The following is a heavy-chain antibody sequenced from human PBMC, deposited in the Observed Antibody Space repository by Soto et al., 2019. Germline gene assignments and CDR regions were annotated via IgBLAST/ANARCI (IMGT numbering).Heavy chain of an antibody. CDR3: ATDLRRWPHYAFDS. J-gene: IGHJ5*01. CDR2: ISTNGDTA. D-gene: IGHD4-17*01. Sequence: EVQLLESGGGFLQPGGSLRLSCAASGFTFSNYGMNWVRQAPGKGLEWVSGISTNGDTANYADSVKGRFTISRDNSKNALYMQMNGLRPEDTAVYYCATDLRRWPHYAFDSWGKGTLVTVSS. CDR1: GFTFSNYG. V-gene: IGHV3-23*01.